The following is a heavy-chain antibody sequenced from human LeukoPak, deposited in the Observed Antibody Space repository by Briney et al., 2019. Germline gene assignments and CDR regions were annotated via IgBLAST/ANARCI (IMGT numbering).Heavy chain of an antibody. V-gene: IGHV3-48*01. Sequence: GGSLRLSCAASGFTFSSYSMNWVRQAPGKGLEWVSYISSSSSTIYYADSVKGRFTISRDNAKNSLYLQMNSLRAEDTAVYYYARASYYYDSSEDFDYWGQGTLVTVSS. CDR2: ISSSSSTI. J-gene: IGHJ4*02. D-gene: IGHD3-22*01. CDR1: GFTFSSYS. CDR3: ARASYYYDSSEDFDY.